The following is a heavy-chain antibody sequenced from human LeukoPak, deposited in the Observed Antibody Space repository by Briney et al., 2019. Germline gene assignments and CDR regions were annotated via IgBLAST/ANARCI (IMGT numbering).Heavy chain of an antibody. J-gene: IGHJ4*02. Sequence: PGGSLRLSCAASEFTFSNYEMNWVRQAPGKGLEWVSYISSSGYTIYADSVKGRFTISRDNAKNSLHLQMNSLRVEDTGVYYCARDSAVALGYWGQGTLVTVSS. CDR3: ARDSAVALGY. CDR1: EFTFSNYE. D-gene: IGHD6-19*01. CDR2: ISSSGYTI. V-gene: IGHV3-48*03.